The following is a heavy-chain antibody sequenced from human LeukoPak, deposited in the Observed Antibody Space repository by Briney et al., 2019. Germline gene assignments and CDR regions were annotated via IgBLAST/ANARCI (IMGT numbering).Heavy chain of an antibody. CDR1: GGSISSYY. CDR3: AIVVGATGGSYYYYYYMDV. J-gene: IGHJ6*03. Sequence: SETLSLTCTVSGGSISSYYWSWIRQPPGKGLEWIGYIYYSGSTNYNPSLKSRVTISVDTSKNQFSLKLSSVTAADTAVYYGAIVVGATGGSYYYYYYMDVWGKGATVTVSS. D-gene: IGHD1-26*01. CDR2: IYYSGST. V-gene: IGHV4-59*01.